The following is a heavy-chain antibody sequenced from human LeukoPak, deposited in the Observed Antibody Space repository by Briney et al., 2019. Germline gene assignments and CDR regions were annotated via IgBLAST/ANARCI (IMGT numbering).Heavy chain of an antibody. CDR2: IYHSGST. V-gene: IGHV4-30-2*01. Sequence: SQTLSLTCAVSGGSISSGGYSWSWIRQPPGKGLEWIGYIYHSGSTYYNPSLKSRVTISVDRSKNQFSLKLSSVTAADTAVYYCARGDYDILTGYSVFDYWGQGTLVTVSS. CDR1: GGSISSGGYS. D-gene: IGHD3-9*01. CDR3: ARGDYDILTGYSVFDY. J-gene: IGHJ4*02.